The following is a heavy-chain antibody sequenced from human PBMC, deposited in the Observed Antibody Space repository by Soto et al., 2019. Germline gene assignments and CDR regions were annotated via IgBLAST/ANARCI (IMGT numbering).Heavy chain of an antibody. CDR3: AREPSLKDGPPLGDAFDI. J-gene: IGHJ3*02. V-gene: IGHV4-31*03. Sequence: SETLSLTCTVSGGSISSGGYYWSWIRQHPGKGLEWIGYIYYSGSTYYNPSLKSRVTISVDTSKNQFSLKLSSVTAADTAVYYCAREPSLKDGPPLGDAFDIWGQGTMVTVSS. D-gene: IGHD2-2*01. CDR2: IYYSGST. CDR1: GGSISSGGYY.